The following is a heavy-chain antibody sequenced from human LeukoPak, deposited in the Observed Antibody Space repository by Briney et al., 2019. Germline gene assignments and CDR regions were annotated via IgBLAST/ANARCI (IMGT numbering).Heavy chain of an antibody. CDR3: ARDVVQWLAYAFDI. CDR2: INPNSGGT. J-gene: IGHJ3*02. V-gene: IGHV1-2*02. D-gene: IGHD6-19*01. CDR1: GYTFTGYY. Sequence: ASVKVSCKASGYTFTGYYMHWVRQAPGQGLEWMGWINPNSGGTNYAQKFQGRVTMTRDTSISTAYMELSRLRSDDTAVHYCARDVVQWLAYAFDIWGQGTMVTVSS.